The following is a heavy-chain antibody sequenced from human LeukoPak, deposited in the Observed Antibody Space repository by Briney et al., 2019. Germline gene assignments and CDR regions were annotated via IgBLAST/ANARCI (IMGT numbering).Heavy chain of an antibody. J-gene: IGHJ4*02. CDR3: AREILGSAFSFDY. V-gene: IGHV3-30*04. CDR1: GFTFRSYT. D-gene: IGHD1-26*01. Sequence: GRSLRLSCAASGFTFRSYTMHWVRQAPGKGLEWVAVILYDGRTTNYAESVRGRFTISRDTSENTLYLQMNNLRPEDTAIYYCAREILGSAFSFDYWGQGTLVTVSS. CDR2: ILYDGRTT.